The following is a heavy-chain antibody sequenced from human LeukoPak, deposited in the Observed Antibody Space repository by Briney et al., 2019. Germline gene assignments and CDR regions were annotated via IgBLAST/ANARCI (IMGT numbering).Heavy chain of an antibody. D-gene: IGHD2-2*01. CDR2: IYYSGST. J-gene: IGHJ4*02. CDR1: GGSISSYY. CDR3: ARGDCSSTSCHDY. Sequence: PSETLSLTCTVSGGSISSYYWSWIRQPPGKGLEGIGYIYYSGSTYYNPSLKSRVTMSVDTSKNQFSLRLSSVTAADTAVYYCARGDCSSTSCHDYWGQGTLVTVSS. V-gene: IGHV4-59*08.